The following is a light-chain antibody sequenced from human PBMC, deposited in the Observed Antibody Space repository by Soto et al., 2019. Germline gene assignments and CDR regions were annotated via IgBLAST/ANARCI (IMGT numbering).Light chain of an antibody. CDR1: SSDVGGYNS. CDR3: CSYTNTNTLV. CDR2: GVT. V-gene: IGLV2-14*01. J-gene: IGLJ1*01. Sequence: QSALTQPASVSGSPGQSIAISCTGTSSDVGGYNSVSWYQQHPGKVPKVLIYGVTNRPSGVSDRFSGSKSGNTASLTISGLRADDEADYYCCSYTNTNTLVFGTGTKVTVL.